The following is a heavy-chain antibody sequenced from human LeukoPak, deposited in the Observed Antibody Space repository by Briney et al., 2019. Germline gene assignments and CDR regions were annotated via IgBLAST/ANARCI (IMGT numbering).Heavy chain of an antibody. CDR2: INPSSGDT. Sequence: ASVEVSCKASAYTFTDYYVHWVRQAPGQGLEWMGRINPSSGDTNYAQNFQGRVTMTRDTSISTAYMELSRLRSDDTAVYYCATTSGYFYYWGQGTLVTVSS. CDR1: AYTFTDYY. CDR3: ATTSGYFYY. V-gene: IGHV1-2*06. D-gene: IGHD1-26*01. J-gene: IGHJ4*02.